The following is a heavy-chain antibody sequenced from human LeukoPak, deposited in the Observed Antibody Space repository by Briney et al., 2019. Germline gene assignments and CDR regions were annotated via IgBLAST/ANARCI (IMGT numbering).Heavy chain of an antibody. CDR3: ANERFLEWLLWNY. CDR1: GFTISRDW. CDR2: INKDGNKK. V-gene: IGHV3-7*03. D-gene: IGHD3-3*01. Sequence: GGSLRLSCVTPGFTISRDWMTWVRQAPGKGLEWVANINKDGNKKHYGDSVNGRFTISRDNTKNSVYLQMDSLRGEDTAVYYCANERFLEWLLWNYWGQGTLVTVSS. J-gene: IGHJ4*02.